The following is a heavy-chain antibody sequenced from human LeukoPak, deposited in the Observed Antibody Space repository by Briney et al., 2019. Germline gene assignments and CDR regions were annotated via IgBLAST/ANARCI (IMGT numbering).Heavy chain of an antibody. CDR1: GGSISSYY. CDR2: LYYSGST. Sequence: SETLSLTCTVSGGSISSYYWRWIRQPPGKGLEWIGYLYYSGSTNYNPSLKRRVTISVDTSKNQFSLTLRSVPAAHAAVYRCARHGSFRSSDARFDPWGQGTLVSVSS. J-gene: IGHJ5*02. D-gene: IGHD3-22*01. CDR3: ARHGSFRSSDARFDP. V-gene: IGHV4-59*08.